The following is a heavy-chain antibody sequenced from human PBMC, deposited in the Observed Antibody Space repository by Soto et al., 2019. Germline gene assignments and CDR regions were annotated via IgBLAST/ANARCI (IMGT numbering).Heavy chain of an antibody. CDR3: ARDRRYYFDY. Sequence: GGSLRLSCAASGFTFSSYAMSWVRQAPGKGLEWVSAISGSGGSTYYADSVKGRFTISRDNSKNTLYLQMNSLRAEDTALYYCARDRRYYFDYWGQGTLVTVSS. CDR2: ISGSGGST. CDR1: GFTFSSYA. J-gene: IGHJ4*02. V-gene: IGHV3-23*01. D-gene: IGHD4-17*01.